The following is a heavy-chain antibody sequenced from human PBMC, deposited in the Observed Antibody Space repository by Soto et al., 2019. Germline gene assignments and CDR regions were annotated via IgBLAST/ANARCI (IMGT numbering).Heavy chain of an antibody. CDR3: ARSSGWYVWFDP. Sequence: GASVKVSCKASGYTFTSYAMHWVRQAPGQRLEWMGWINAGNGNTKYSQKFQGRVTITRDTSASTAYMELSSLRSEDTAMYYCARSSGWYVWFDPWGQGTLVTVSS. J-gene: IGHJ5*02. CDR1: GYTFTSYA. CDR2: INAGNGNT. V-gene: IGHV1-3*01. D-gene: IGHD6-13*01.